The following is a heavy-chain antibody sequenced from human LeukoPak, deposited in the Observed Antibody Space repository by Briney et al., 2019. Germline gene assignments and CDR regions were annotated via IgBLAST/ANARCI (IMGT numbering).Heavy chain of an antibody. CDR3: AGFSSDSFDY. CDR2: ISSTGSTI. J-gene: IGHJ4*02. CDR1: GFTFSSYE. V-gene: IGHV3-48*03. Sequence: GGSLRLSCAASGFTFSSYEMNWVRQAPGKGLEWVSYISSTGSTIYYADSVKGRFTISRDNAKNSLYLQMNSLRAEDTAVYYCAGFSSDSFDYWGQGTLVTVSS. D-gene: IGHD6-19*01.